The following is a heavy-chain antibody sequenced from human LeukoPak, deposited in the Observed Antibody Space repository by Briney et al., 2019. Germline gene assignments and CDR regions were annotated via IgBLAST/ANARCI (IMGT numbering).Heavy chain of an antibody. D-gene: IGHD3-10*01. Sequence: KSSETLSLTCVVYGGSFSGCYWGWIRQPPGKGLEWIGGINPSGITNYNQSLKSRVTISADTPKNQFSLRLSSVTAADTAVYYCARGCRWSGEKVGYFDRWGQGNLVTVSS. CDR2: INPSGIT. CDR1: GGSFSGCY. J-gene: IGHJ4*02. V-gene: IGHV4-34*01. CDR3: ARGCRWSGEKVGYFDR.